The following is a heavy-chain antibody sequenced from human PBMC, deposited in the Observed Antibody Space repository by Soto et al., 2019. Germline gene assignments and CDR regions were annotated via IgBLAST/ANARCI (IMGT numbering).Heavy chain of an antibody. CDR3: ARGDIVLVPAAPPLSFDI. J-gene: IGHJ3*02. CDR1: GGSISSGDYY. Sequence: SETLSLTCTVSGGSISSGDYYWSWIRQPPGKGLEWIGYIYYSGSTYYNPSLKSRVTISVDTSKNQFSLKLSSVTAADTAVYYCARGDIVLVPAAPPLSFDIWGQGTMVTVSS. CDR2: IYYSGST. V-gene: IGHV4-30-4*01. D-gene: IGHD2-2*01.